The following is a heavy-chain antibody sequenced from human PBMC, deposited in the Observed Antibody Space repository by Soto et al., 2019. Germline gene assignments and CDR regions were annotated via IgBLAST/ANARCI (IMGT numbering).Heavy chain of an antibody. V-gene: IGHV4-31*03. CDR2: IYYSGST. Sequence: QVQLQESGPGLVKPSQTLSLTCTVSGGSISSGGYYWSWIRQHPGKGLEWIGYIYYSGSTYYNPSLKIRVTISVDTSKNQFSLKLSSVTAADTAVYYCARGYDYGGNYPLFDYWGQGTLVTVSS. J-gene: IGHJ4*02. D-gene: IGHD4-17*01. CDR1: GGSISSGGYY. CDR3: ARGYDYGGNYPLFDY.